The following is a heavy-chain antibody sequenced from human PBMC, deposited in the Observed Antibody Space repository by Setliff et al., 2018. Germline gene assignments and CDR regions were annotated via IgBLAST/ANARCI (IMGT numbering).Heavy chain of an antibody. CDR3: ARGIIAYASWAPNKHAYYYYMDV. J-gene: IGHJ6*03. CDR1: GYTLSTHY. CDR2: INPSGEST. D-gene: IGHD2-2*01. V-gene: IGHV1-46*01. Sequence: ASVKVSCKASGYTLSTHYMHWVRQAPGQGLEWMGLINPSGESTVYAEKFQGRVSMTRDTYTNTVYMDLESLKSGDTAIYYCARGIIAYASWAPNKHAYYYYMDVWGNGTTVTVSS.